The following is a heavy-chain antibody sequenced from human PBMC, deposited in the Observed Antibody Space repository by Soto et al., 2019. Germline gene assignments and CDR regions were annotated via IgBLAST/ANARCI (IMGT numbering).Heavy chain of an antibody. CDR1: GYTFTSYD. Sequence: AAVKVSCKASGYTFTSYDVNWVRQATGQGXEWMGWMNPNSGNTGYAQKFQGRVTMTRNTSISTAYMELSSLRSEDTAVYYCARGLRGYSYSSYSYRMDVWGQGTTVTISS. V-gene: IGHV1-8*01. J-gene: IGHJ6*02. CDR3: ARGLRGYSYSSYSYRMDV. D-gene: IGHD5-18*01. CDR2: MNPNSGNT.